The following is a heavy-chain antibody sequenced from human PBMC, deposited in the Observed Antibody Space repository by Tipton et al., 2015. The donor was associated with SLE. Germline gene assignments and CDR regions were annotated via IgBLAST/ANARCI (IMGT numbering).Heavy chain of an antibody. D-gene: IGHD2-15*01. CDR3: ATPGGRGFSPWDN. CDR2: ISSSGDAP. CDR1: RFTLSNYV. J-gene: IGHJ4*02. Sequence: SLRLSCAASRFTLSNYVMNWVRQAPGKGLEWVSVISSSGDAPYYADSVKGRFTISRDNSKNTLYLQMNGLRAEDTAVYHCATPGGRGFSPWDNWGPGTLVTVSS. V-gene: IGHV3-23*01.